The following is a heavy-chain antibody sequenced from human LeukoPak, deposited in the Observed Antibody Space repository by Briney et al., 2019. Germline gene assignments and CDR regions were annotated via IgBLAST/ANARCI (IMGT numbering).Heavy chain of an antibody. V-gene: IGHV4-59*01. D-gene: IGHD6-6*01. CDR1: VGSISIYY. CDR3: ARDGVGAHPGGLGY. CDR2: IYYSGIT. J-gene: IGHJ4*02. Sequence: SETLSLTCTVSVGSISIYYWSWIRQPPGKGLEWLGYIYYSGITNYNPSLASRLHISVDTSKNQFSLNLSSVTSADSAVFYCARDGVGAHPGGLGYWGQGTLVTVSS.